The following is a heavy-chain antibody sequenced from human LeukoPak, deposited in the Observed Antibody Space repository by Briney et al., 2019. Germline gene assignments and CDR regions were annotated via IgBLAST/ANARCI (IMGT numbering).Heavy chain of an antibody. CDR2: ISYDGSNK. D-gene: IGHD2-21*02. J-gene: IGHJ4*02. Sequence: GGSLRFSCAASGFTFSSYAMHWVRQAPGKGLEWVAVISYDGSNKYYADSVKGRFTISRDNSKNTLYLQMNSLRAEDTAVYYCARLSGDLLGDYWGQGTLVTVSS. V-gene: IGHV3-30*04. CDR1: GFTFSSYA. CDR3: ARLSGDLLGDY.